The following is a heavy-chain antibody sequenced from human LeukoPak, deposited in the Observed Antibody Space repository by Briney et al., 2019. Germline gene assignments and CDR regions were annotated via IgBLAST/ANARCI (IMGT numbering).Heavy chain of an antibody. CDR1: GYSISSAYY. Sequence: SETLSLTCTVSGYSISSAYYWGWIRQPPGKGLEWIGYIYYSGSTNYNPSLKSRVTISVDTSKNQFSLKLSSVTAADTAVYYCARGVAYDEPINFDYWGQGTLVTVSS. V-gene: IGHV4-61*01. CDR3: ARGVAYDEPINFDY. D-gene: IGHD5-12*01. J-gene: IGHJ4*02. CDR2: IYYSGST.